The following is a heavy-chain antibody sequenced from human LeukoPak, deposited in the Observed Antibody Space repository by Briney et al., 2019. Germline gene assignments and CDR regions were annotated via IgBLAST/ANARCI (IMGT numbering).Heavy chain of an antibody. D-gene: IGHD3-22*01. J-gene: IGHJ5*02. CDR1: GGSISSYY. V-gene: IGHV4-34*01. CDR3: ARHYYHYDSSSKPPRNNWFDP. CDR2: INHSGST. Sequence: PSETLSLTCTVSGGSISSYYWSWIRQPPGKGLEWIGEINHSGSTNYNPSLKSRVTISVDTSKNQFSLKLSSVTAADTAVYYCARHYYHYDSSSKPPRNNWFDPWGQGTLVTVSS.